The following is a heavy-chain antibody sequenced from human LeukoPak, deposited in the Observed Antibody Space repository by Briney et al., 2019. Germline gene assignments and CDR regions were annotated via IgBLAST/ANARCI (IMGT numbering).Heavy chain of an antibody. CDR2: ISYDGSNK. CDR1: GFTFSSYA. Sequence: PGGSLRLSCAASGFTFSSYAMHWVRQAPGKGLEWVAVISYDGSNKYYADSVKGRFTISRDNSKNTLYLQMNSLRAEDTAVYYCARDRYFDWLLAHSYYYGMDVWGQGTTVTVSS. D-gene: IGHD3-9*01. CDR3: ARDRYFDWLLAHSYYYGMDV. V-gene: IGHV3-30*04. J-gene: IGHJ6*02.